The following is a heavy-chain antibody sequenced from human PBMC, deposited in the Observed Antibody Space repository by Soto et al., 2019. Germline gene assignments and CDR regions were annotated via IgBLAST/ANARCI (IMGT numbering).Heavy chain of an antibody. CDR1: GGTFSSYA. CDR2: IIPIFGTA. D-gene: IGHD4-17*01. J-gene: IGHJ3*02. V-gene: IGHV1-69*01. Sequence: QVQLVQSGAEVKKPGSSVKVSCKASGGTFSSYAISWVRQAPGQGLEWMGGIIPIFGTANYAQKLQGRVTITADDSTSTASVALSSLRSEDTAIYYCAHSVTRGFDAFDIWGQGTMVTVSS. CDR3: AHSVTRGFDAFDI.